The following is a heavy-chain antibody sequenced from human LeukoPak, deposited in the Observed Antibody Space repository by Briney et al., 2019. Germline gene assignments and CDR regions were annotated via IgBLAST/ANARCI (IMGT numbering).Heavy chain of an antibody. Sequence: SETLSLTCTVSGGSISSSSYYWGWIRQPPGKGLEWIGSIYYSGSTYYKSSLKSRVTISVDTSKNQFSLKLSSVTAADTAVYYCARLGSYYDFWSGYSSLGYFDYWGQGTLVTVSS. V-gene: IGHV4-39*01. CDR1: GGSISSSSYY. J-gene: IGHJ4*02. CDR2: IYYSGST. CDR3: ARLGSYYDFWSGYSSLGYFDY. D-gene: IGHD3-3*01.